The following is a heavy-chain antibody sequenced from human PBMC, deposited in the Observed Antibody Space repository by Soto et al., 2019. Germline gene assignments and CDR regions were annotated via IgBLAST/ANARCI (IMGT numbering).Heavy chain of an antibody. J-gene: IGHJ4*02. CDR2: IYYSGST. V-gene: IGHV4-30-4*01. CDR1: GGSISSGDYY. Sequence: PSETLSLTCTVSGGSISSGDYYWSWIRQPPGKGLEWIGYIYYSGSTYYNPSLKSRVTISVDTSKNQFSLKLSSVTAADTAVYYCARPFYSSGWWGYFDYWGQGTLVTVSS. D-gene: IGHD6-19*01. CDR3: ARPFYSSGWWGYFDY.